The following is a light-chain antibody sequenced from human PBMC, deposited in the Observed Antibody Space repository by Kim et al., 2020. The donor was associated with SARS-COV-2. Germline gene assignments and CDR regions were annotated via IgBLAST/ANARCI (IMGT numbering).Light chain of an antibody. J-gene: IGLJ2*01. V-gene: IGLV1-40*01. CDR2: RNN. Sequence: GQRVTISRTGSSSNIGAGYDVHGYQQLPGTAPTLLIYRNNNRPSGVPDRFSGSKSGTSASLAITGLQTEDEADYYCQSLDSSLSVIFGGGTQLTVL. CDR1: SSNIGAGYD. CDR3: QSLDSSLSVI.